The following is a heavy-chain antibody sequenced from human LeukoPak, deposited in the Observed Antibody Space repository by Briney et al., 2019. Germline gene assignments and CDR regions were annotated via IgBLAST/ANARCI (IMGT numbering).Heavy chain of an antibody. D-gene: IGHD6-19*01. CDR2: IYYSGST. CDR1: GGSISSYY. CDR3: AREYSSGWYFAY. J-gene: IGHJ4*02. V-gene: IGHV4-59*01. Sequence: PSETLSLTCTVSGGSISSYYWSWIRQPPGKGLEWIGYIYYSGSTNYNPSLKSRVTISVDTSKNQFSLKLSSVTAADTAVYYCAREYSSGWYFAYWGQGTLVTVSS.